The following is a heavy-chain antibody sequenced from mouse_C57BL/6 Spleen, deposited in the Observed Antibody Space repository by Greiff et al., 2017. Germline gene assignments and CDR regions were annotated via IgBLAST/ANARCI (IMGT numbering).Heavy chain of an antibody. CDR3: ARSTGTYWYFDV. Sequence: QVQLQQSGAELARPGASVKMSCKASGYTFTSSTMHWVKQRPGQGLEWIGYINPSSGYTKYNQKFKDKATLTADKSSSTAYMQLSSLTSEDSAVYYCARSTGTYWYFDVWGTGTTVTVAS. CDR2: INPSSGYT. V-gene: IGHV1-4*01. J-gene: IGHJ1*03. D-gene: IGHD4-1*01. CDR1: GYTFTSST.